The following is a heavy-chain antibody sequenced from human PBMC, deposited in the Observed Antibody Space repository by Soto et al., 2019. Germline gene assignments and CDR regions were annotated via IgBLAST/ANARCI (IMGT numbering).Heavy chain of an antibody. J-gene: IGHJ1*01. CDR3: AKGVREEKRYFQH. Sequence: VQLVESRGGLVQPGGSLGLSCAASGFSFSSYWMHWVRHAPGKGLVWVSRNNSDGRSTTYADTVKGRFTISRENARNTLYLKMNSLTPEDTAVYYCAKGVREEKRYFQHRCQGTLVTDSS. D-gene: IGHD2-2*01. CDR1: GFSFSSYW. V-gene: IGHV3-74*01. CDR2: NNSDGRST.